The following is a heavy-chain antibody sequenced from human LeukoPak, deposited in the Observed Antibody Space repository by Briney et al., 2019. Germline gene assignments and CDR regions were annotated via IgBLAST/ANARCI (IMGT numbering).Heavy chain of an antibody. V-gene: IGHV5-51*01. Sequence: GESLKISCKGSGYSFTSYWIGWVRHMPGKGLEWMGIIYPGDSDTRYSPSFQGQVTISADKSISTAYLQWSSLKASDTAMYYCARLGPDRWMGYNYYYYMDVWGKGTTVTVSS. CDR3: ARLGPDRWMGYNYYYYMDV. D-gene: IGHD4-23*01. J-gene: IGHJ6*03. CDR1: GYSFTSYW. CDR2: IYPGDSDT.